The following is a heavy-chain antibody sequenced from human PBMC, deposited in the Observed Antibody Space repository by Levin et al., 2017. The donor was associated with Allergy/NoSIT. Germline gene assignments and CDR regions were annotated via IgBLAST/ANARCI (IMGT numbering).Heavy chain of an antibody. CDR1: GGSFSTFP. Sequence: KISCKASGGSFSTFPIDWVRQAPGQGLEWMGRIIPIVAITNYARKFQGRVTITADKSTSTAYMELTSLRSDDTGVYYCARWGGREYSGTWYPPLDYWGQGTLVTVSS. J-gene: IGHJ4*02. D-gene: IGHD6-13*01. CDR3: ARWGGREYSGTWYPPLDY. CDR2: IIPIVAIT. V-gene: IGHV1-69*02.